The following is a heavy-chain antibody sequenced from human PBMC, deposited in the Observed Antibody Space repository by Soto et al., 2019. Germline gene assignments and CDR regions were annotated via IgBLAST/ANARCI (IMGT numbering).Heavy chain of an antibody. CDR1: GGSISSYY. D-gene: IGHD3-22*01. J-gene: IGHJ4*02. V-gene: IGHV4-59*08. CDR3: ARHSWYYDSVYFDY. Sequence: PSETLSLTCTVSGGSISSYYWSWIRQPPGKGLEWIGYIYYSGSTNYNPSLKSRVTISVDTSKNQFSLKLSSVTAADTAVYYCARHSWYYDSVYFDYWGQGTLVTVSS. CDR2: IYYSGST.